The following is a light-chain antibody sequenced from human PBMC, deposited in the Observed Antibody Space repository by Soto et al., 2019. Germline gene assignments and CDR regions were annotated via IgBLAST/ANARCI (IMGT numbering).Light chain of an antibody. Sequence: IQMTQTPSSLSASVGDRVTITCRASQSISSYLNWYQQKPGKAPKLLIYAASSLQSGVPSRFSGSGSGTDFTLTISSLQPEDFATYYCPQSYRTFGQGT. CDR1: QSISSY. CDR3: PQSYRT. J-gene: IGKJ1*01. CDR2: AAS. V-gene: IGKV1-39*01.